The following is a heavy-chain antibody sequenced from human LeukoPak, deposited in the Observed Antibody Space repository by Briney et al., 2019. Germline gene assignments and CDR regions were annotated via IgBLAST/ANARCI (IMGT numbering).Heavy chain of an antibody. CDR3: AREREGTYYYDSSGYLNWFDP. V-gene: IGHV4-61*02. D-gene: IGHD3-22*01. CDR1: GGSISSGSYY. Sequence: SQTLSPTCTVSGGSISSGSYYWSWIRQPAGKGLEWIGRIYTSGSTNYNPSLKSRVTISVDTSKNQFSLKLSSVTAADTAVYYCAREREGTYYYDSSGYLNWFDPWGQGTLVTVSS. J-gene: IGHJ5*02. CDR2: IYTSGST.